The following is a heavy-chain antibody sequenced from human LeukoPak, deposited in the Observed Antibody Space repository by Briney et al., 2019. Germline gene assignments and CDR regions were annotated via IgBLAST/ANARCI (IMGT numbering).Heavy chain of an antibody. D-gene: IGHD5-24*01. V-gene: IGHV4-61*02. CDR2: IYTSGST. Sequence: PSETLSLTCTVCGGSISSGSYYWSWIRQPAGKGLEWIGRIYTSGSTNYNPSLKSRVTISVDTSKNQFSLRLSSVTAADTAVYYCARGSFRDGYNCDYWGKGTLVTVSS. J-gene: IGHJ4*02. CDR1: GGSISSGSYY. CDR3: ARGSFRDGYNCDY.